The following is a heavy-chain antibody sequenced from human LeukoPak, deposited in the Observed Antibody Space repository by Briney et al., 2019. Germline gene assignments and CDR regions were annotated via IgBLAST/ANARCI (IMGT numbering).Heavy chain of an antibody. CDR3: AREWAGPSFDY. V-gene: IGHV3-7*01. CDR1: GFTFSNYG. J-gene: IGHJ4*02. Sequence: GGSLRLSCAASGFTFSNYGMSWVRQAPGKGLEWVANIRQDGSEKYYVDSVKGRFTISRDNAKNSLSLQMNSLRAEDTAVYFCAREWAGPSFDYWGQGTLVTVSS. D-gene: IGHD6-19*01. CDR2: IRQDGSEK.